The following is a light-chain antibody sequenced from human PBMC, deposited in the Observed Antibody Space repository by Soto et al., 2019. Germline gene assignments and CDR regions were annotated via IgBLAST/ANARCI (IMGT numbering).Light chain of an antibody. V-gene: IGKV1-5*01. CDR3: QQYNSYSPWT. CDR2: DAS. CDR1: QSISSW. J-gene: IGKJ1*01. Sequence: DIQMTQSPSTLSASVGDRVTVTCRASQSISSWLAWYQQKPGKAPKLLIYDASSLENGAPSRFSGSGSGTEFTLTISSLRPDDFAPYYCQQYNSYSPWTFGQGTKVEIK.